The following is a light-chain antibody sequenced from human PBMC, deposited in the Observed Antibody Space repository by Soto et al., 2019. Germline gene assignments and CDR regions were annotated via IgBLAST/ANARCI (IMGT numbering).Light chain of an antibody. Sequence: EIVMTQSPATLSVSPGERATLSCRASQSVSNNLAWYQQKPGQAPRLLIYGASTRATGIPARFSGSGSGTEFTRTISSLQSEDFAVYYCQQYNYWPPLTFGGGTKVEIK. J-gene: IGKJ4*01. V-gene: IGKV3D-15*01. CDR2: GAS. CDR1: QSVSNN. CDR3: QQYNYWPPLT.